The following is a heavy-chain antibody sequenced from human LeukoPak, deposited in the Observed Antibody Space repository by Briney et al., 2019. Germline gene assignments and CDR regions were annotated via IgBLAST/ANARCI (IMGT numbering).Heavy chain of an antibody. J-gene: IGHJ4*02. V-gene: IGHV4-34*01. Sequence: SETLSLTCDVSGVSFSTYYWSWIRQSPEKGLEWIGEVNHSGYTNLNPSLKSRVTISVDMSKNQFSLKLSSVTAADTAVYYCARQVYGSDYWGQGTLVTVSS. D-gene: IGHD4-17*01. CDR2: VNHSGYT. CDR3: ARQVYGSDY. CDR1: GVSFSTYY.